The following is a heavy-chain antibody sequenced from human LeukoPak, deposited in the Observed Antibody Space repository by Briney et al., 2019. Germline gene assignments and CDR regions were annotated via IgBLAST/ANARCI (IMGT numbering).Heavy chain of an antibody. D-gene: IGHD5-24*01. CDR1: GYSFTSYW. V-gene: IGHV5-51*01. CDR2: IYPGDSDT. J-gene: IGHJ4*02. CDR3: AIRRDGHNLHFDY. Sequence: GESLKISCKGSGYSFTSYWIGWVRQMPGKGLEWMGIIYPGDSDTRYSPSFQGQVTISADKSISTAYLQWSSLKAPDTAMYYCAIRRDGHNLHFDYWGQGTLVTVSS.